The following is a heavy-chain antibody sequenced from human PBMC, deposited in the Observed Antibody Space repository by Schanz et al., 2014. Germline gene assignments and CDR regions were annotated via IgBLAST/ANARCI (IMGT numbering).Heavy chain of an antibody. D-gene: IGHD6-19*01. J-gene: IGHJ6*03. Sequence: QVQLVQSGAEVKKPGASVKVSCKATGYMFDTYGFAWVRQAPGQGLEWMGMINPSGGSTTYAQKFQGRVTMTRDTSTSTVYMELSSLRSEDTAVYYCARLGTGMAVAGSVIDSYYYYMDVWGEGTTVTVSS. CDR1: GYMFDTYG. CDR2: INPSGGST. V-gene: IGHV1-46*02. CDR3: ARLGTGMAVAGSVIDSYYYYMDV.